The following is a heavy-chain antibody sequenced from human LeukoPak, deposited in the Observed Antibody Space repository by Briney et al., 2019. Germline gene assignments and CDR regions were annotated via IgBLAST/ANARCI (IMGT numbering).Heavy chain of an antibody. D-gene: IGHD3-22*01. V-gene: IGHV3-23*01. CDR1: GFTFSSYA. J-gene: IGHJ4*02. CDR3: AKMGLGYYDSSGFDY. Sequence: GGSLRLSCAASGFTFSSYAMSWVRQAPGKGLEWVSAISGSGGSTYYADSVKGRFTISRDNSKNTLYLQMNSLRAEDTAVYYCAKMGLGYYDSSGFDYWGQGTLVTVSS. CDR2: ISGSGGST.